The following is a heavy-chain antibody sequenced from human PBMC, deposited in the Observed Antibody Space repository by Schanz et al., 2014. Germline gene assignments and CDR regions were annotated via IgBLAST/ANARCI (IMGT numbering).Heavy chain of an antibody. CDR1: GFTLNNAW. CDR2: IKSKTDGGTR. Sequence: EVQLLESGGGLVKPGGSLRLSCATSGFTLNNAWMNWVRQAPGKGLQWVARIKSKTDGGTRDYAAPVKGRFTISTDDSKNTVYLQINSLQTEDTPVYYCTADLWFGAVWGVWWGQGTLVNVSS. V-gene: IGHV3-15*01. CDR3: TADLWFGAVWGVW. J-gene: IGHJ4*02. D-gene: IGHD3-10*01.